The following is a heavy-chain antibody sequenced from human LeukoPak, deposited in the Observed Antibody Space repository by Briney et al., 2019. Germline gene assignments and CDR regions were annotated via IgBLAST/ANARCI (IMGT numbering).Heavy chain of an antibody. D-gene: IGHD3-16*02. Sequence: ASVKVSCKASGYTFTSYYIHWVRQAPGQGLEWMGIINPSGGSTSYAQKFQGRVTVTRDTSTSTVYMELSSLRSEDTAVYYCARARLGELSPWHNWGQGTLVTVSS. CDR3: ARARLGELSPWHN. V-gene: IGHV1-46*01. J-gene: IGHJ4*02. CDR2: INPSGGST. CDR1: GYTFTSYY.